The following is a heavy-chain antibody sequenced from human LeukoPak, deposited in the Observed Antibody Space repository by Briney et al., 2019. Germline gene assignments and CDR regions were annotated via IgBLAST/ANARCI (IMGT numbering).Heavy chain of an antibody. D-gene: IGHD2/OR15-2a*01. CDR3: ARGFYLDAFDI. CDR2: IYYSGGT. Sequence: PSETLSLTCTVSGGSISSYYWSWIRQPPGKGLEWIGYIYYSGGTNYNPSLKSRVTISVDTSKNQFSLKLSSVTAADTAVYYCARGFYLDAFDIWGQGTMVTVSS. V-gene: IGHV4-59*01. CDR1: GGSISSYY. J-gene: IGHJ3*02.